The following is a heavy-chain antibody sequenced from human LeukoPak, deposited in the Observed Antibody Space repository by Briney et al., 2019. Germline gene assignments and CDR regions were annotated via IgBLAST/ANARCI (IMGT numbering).Heavy chain of an antibody. D-gene: IGHD2/OR15-2a*01. J-gene: IGHJ4*02. CDR1: GCSVTTTNW. CDR3: ARRGSNIVPFDY. Sequence: KTSETLSLTCGVSGCSVTTTNWWTWVRAPPGKGLEWIGEVHLDRRTNYTPSLESRLTMSVDLSESHTSLKLSSVTAADTAVYYCARRGSNIVPFDYWGQGTLVTVSS. V-gene: IGHV4-4*02. CDR2: VHLDRRT.